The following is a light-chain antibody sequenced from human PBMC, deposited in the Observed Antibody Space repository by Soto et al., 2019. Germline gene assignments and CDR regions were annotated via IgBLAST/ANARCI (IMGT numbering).Light chain of an antibody. J-gene: IGLJ1*01. CDR3: SSYTSSSTPMV. CDR2: EVS. V-gene: IGLV2-14*01. CDR1: SSDVGGYNY. Sequence: QSVLTQPASVSGSPGQSITISCTGTSSDVGGYNYVSWYQQHPGKAPKLMIYEVSNRPSGVSNRFSGSKSGNTASLTISGLQAEDGAEYYCSSYTSSSTPMVFGNGTKVTVL.